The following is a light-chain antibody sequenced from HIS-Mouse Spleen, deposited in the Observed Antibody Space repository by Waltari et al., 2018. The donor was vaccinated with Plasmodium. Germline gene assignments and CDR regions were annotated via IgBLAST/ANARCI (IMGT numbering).Light chain of an antibody. CDR1: NSDVGGFNY. V-gene: IGLV2-8*01. J-gene: IGLJ2*01. Sequence: QSALTPPPSASGSPGQSAPISCTGTNSDVGGFNYVSWYQQHPGKAPKLMIYEVSKRPSGVPDRFSGSKSGNTASLTVSGLQAEDEADYYCSSYAGSNNLVFGGGTKLTVL. CDR3: SSYAGSNNLV. CDR2: EVS.